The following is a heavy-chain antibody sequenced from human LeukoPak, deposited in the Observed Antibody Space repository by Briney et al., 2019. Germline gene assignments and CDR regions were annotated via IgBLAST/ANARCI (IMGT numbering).Heavy chain of an antibody. V-gene: IGHV4-59*01. CDR2: IYYSGST. J-gene: IGHJ3*02. CDR3: ARVYHDWALDI. Sequence: SETLSLTCTVSGGSISSYYWSWIRQPPGKGLEWIGYIYYSGSTNYNPSLKSRVTISVDTSKNQFSLKLSSVTAADTAVYYCARVYHDWALDIWGQGTMVTVSS. D-gene: IGHD3-22*01. CDR1: GGSISSYY.